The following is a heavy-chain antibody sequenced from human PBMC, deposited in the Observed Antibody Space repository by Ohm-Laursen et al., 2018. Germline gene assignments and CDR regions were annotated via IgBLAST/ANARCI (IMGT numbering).Heavy chain of an antibody. J-gene: IGHJ4*02. Sequence: SLRLSCSASGFTFSSYAMSWVRQAPGKGLEWVSAISGSGGSTYYADSVKGRFTISRDNSKNTLYLQMNSLRAEDTAVYYCARDKGATDLDYWGQGTLVTVSS. CDR2: ISGSGGST. V-gene: IGHV3-23*01. CDR1: GFTFSSYA. CDR3: ARDKGATDLDY. D-gene: IGHD1-26*01.